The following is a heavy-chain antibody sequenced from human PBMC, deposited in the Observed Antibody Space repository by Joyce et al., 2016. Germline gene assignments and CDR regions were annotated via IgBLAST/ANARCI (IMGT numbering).Heavy chain of an antibody. Sequence: QVQLVQSGAEVKKPGASVKVSCQASCSTFKHYDIHWVRQAPGQGPEWMGIINPGAGTRSCAQRLQGRDTMTSDTSTNTVYMELSSLRSEDTAVYFCARGSSREHSATSGTFDFWGQGTLVTVSS. CDR3: ARGSSREHSATSGTFDF. CDR1: CSTFKHYD. CDR2: INPGAGTR. V-gene: IGHV1-46*02. J-gene: IGHJ4*02. D-gene: IGHD1-14*01.